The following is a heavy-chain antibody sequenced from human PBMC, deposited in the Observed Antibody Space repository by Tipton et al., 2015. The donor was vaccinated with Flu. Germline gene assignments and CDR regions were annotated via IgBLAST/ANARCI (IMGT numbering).Heavy chain of an antibody. CDR2: IYTSGTT. D-gene: IGHD3-10*01. CDR3: ARGSGSGTFMIFGY. Sequence: TLSLTCTVSGGSISSYYWSWIRQPAGKGLEWIGRIYTSGTTNYNPSLKSRVVMSIDTSKNQFSLKLNSMTAADTAVYYCARGSGSGTFMIFGYWGQGMLVTVSS. V-gene: IGHV4-4*07. J-gene: IGHJ4*02. CDR1: GGSISSYY.